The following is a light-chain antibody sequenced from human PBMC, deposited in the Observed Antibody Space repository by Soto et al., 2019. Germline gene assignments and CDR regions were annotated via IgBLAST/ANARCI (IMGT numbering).Light chain of an antibody. V-gene: IGKV3-11*01. Sequence: DIVLTQSPATLSLSPGERATLSCRASQSVSTYVAWYQQKPGQAPRLLVYDASNRATGIQARFSGSGSGTDFTLTISGLEPEDFAIYYCQQRSGWYTFGQGTKLEIK. CDR1: QSVSTY. J-gene: IGKJ2*01. CDR3: QQRSGWYT. CDR2: DAS.